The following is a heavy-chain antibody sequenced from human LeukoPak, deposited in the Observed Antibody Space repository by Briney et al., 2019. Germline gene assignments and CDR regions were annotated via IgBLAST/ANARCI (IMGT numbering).Heavy chain of an antibody. Sequence: ASVKVSCKASGYTFTSYYMHWVQQAPGQGLEWMGIINPSGGSTSYAQKFQGRVTMTRDTSTSTVYMELSSLRSEDTAVYYCARDSGYDLRVLDYYGMDVWGQGTTVTVSS. CDR3: ARDSGYDLRVLDYYGMDV. CDR1: GYTFTSYY. D-gene: IGHD5-12*01. CDR2: INPSGGST. J-gene: IGHJ6*02. V-gene: IGHV1-46*01.